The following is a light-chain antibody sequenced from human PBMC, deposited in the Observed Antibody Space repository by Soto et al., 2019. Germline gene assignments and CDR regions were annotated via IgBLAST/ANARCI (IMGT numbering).Light chain of an antibody. V-gene: IGLV2-8*01. J-gene: IGLJ1*01. CDR1: SSDVGGYNY. Sequence: QSALTQPPSASGSPGQSVTISCTGTSSDVGGYNYVSWYRQHPGKAPKLLIYDVTARPSGVPDRFSGSKSGNTASLTVSGLQAEDEADYYCSSYAGTHIVFGTGTKVTV. CDR2: DVT. CDR3: SSYAGTHIV.